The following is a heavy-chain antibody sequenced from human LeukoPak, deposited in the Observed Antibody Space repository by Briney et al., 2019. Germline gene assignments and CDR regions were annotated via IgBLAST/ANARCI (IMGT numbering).Heavy chain of an antibody. CDR1: GYTFTSYY. CDR3: ARASSSWNAFDH. Sequence: ASVKVSCKASGYTFTSYYMHWVRQAPGQGLEWMGIINPSGGSTSYAQKFQGRVTMTRDTSTSIVNMELSSLRSEDTVVYYCARASSSWNAFDHWGQGTLVAVSS. V-gene: IGHV1-46*01. CDR2: INPSGGST. D-gene: IGHD6-13*01. J-gene: IGHJ4*02.